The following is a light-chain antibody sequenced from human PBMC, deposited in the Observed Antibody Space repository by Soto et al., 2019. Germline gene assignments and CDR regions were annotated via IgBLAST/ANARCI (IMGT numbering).Light chain of an antibody. V-gene: IGKV3-20*01. J-gene: IGKJ1*01. Sequence: ETVLTQSPGTLSLSPGERVTLSCRASQSVCSRCLAWYQQKPGQSPRLLIYGASSRATGIPDRFSGSGSGPIFILPHSRPEPEDFALYYCQHSGNTPWTFGQGTKVGIK. CDR2: GAS. CDR1: QSVCSRC. CDR3: QHSGNTPWT.